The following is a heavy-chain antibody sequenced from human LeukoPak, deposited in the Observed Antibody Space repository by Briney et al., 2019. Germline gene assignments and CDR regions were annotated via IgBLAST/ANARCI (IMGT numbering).Heavy chain of an antibody. D-gene: IGHD4-17*01. CDR1: GYIFTELS. Sequence: ASVKVSCKDSGYIFTELSMHWVRQAPGQGLEWMGGFNPEDGETFYAQKFQGRVNMTEDTSTDTAYMELSSLSYDDTAVYYCATDGAGDYLNHWGQGTLVTVSS. J-gene: IGHJ4*02. CDR3: ATDGAGDYLNH. V-gene: IGHV1-24*01. CDR2: FNPEDGET.